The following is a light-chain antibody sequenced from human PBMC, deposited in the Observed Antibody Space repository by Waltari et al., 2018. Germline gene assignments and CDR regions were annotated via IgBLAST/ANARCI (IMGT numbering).Light chain of an antibody. CDR3: QVWDSISKYAV. CDR1: NIGSKN. V-gene: IGLV3-21*02. J-gene: IGLJ2*01. CDR2: ADS. Sequence: SYELTQPPSVSAASGQTASITCGGDNIGSKNVHWYQQKPPQAPVLVIYADSKRPSGIPERFSGSNSGNTATLTIRRVEAGDEADYYCQVWDSISKYAVFGGGTRLTVL.